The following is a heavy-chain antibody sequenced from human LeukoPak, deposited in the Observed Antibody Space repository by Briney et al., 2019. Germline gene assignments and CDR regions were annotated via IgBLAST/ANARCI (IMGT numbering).Heavy chain of an antibody. CDR1: GGSISSNNR. CDR3: AREGSSPTTKHYYGSGSYGFDP. D-gene: IGHD3-10*01. J-gene: IGHJ5*02. V-gene: IGHV4-4*02. CDR2: IYHSGST. Sequence: PSGTLSLTCAVSGGSISSNNRRSWVRPPPGKGLEWIGEIYHSGSTNYNPSLKSRVTISVDNSKNQSSLKLSSVTAADTAMYYCAREGSSPTTKHYYGSGSYGFDPWGQGTLVTVSS.